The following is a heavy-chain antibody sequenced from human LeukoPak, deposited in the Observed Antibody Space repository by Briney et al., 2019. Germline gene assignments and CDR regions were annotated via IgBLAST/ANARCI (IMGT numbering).Heavy chain of an antibody. Sequence: PGGSLRLSCATSGFIFSTYALSWVRQAPGKGLEWASSISGSDGSTYHADSVKGRFTISRDSSKNTLYLQMNSLRAEDTAIYYCARVIRAAPGKGYFDYWGQGTLVTVSS. CDR2: ISGSDGST. J-gene: IGHJ4*02. CDR3: ARVIRAAPGKGYFDY. CDR1: GFIFSTYA. V-gene: IGHV3-23*01. D-gene: IGHD6-13*01.